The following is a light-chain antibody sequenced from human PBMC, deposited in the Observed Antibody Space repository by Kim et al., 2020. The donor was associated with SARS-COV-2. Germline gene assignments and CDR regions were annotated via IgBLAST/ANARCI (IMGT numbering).Light chain of an antibody. CDR2: EVI. J-gene: IGLJ1*01. CDR1: ISDVGGHNY. Sequence: QSALTQPASVSGAPGQSITISCTGTISDVGGHNYVSWYKQYPGKAPKLMIFEVIKRPSGVSNRFSGSKSGNTASLTISGLQTDDEADYYCSSFTSSSTHVFGTGTKVTVL. V-gene: IGLV2-14*01. CDR3: SSFTSSSTHV.